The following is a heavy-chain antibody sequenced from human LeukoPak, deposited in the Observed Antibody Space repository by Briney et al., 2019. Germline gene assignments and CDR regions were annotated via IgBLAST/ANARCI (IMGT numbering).Heavy chain of an antibody. CDR3: ARILGYCSGGSCYPRPYFDY. V-gene: IGHV1-18*04. Sequence: GASVKVSCKASGYTFTGYYMHWVRQAPGQGLEWMGWISAYNGNTNYAQKLQGRVTMTTDTSTSTAYMELRSLRSDDTAVYYCARILGYCSGGSCYPRPYFDYWGQGTLVTVSS. D-gene: IGHD2-15*01. J-gene: IGHJ4*02. CDR1: GYTFTGYY. CDR2: ISAYNGNT.